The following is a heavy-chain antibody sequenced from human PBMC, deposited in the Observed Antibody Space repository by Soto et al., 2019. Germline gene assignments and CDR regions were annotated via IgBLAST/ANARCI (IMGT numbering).Heavy chain of an antibody. CDR2: TIPMFGTP. D-gene: IGHD3-22*01. J-gene: IGHJ6*02. Sequence: QVQLVQSGAEMQQPGASVRVSCKASGGTFSKYAFSWVRQAPGQGLEWLGGTIPMFGTPNYAQKFQGRVAISADDTPATVYMELISLRSEDTDVYFCARPLRDRNDYYGMAVCGQGTTVTVSS. CDR1: GGTFSKYA. CDR3: ARPLRDRNDYYGMAV. V-gene: IGHV1-69*01.